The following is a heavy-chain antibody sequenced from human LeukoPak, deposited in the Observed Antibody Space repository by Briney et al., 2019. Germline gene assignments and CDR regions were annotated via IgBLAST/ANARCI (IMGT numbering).Heavy chain of an antibody. CDR1: GFTFSSYA. CDR3: ASSPGYSGSYPLDY. CDR2: ISYDGSNK. D-gene: IGHD1-26*01. J-gene: IGHJ4*02. V-gene: IGHV3-30-3*01. Sequence: GGSLRLSCAAYGFTFSSYAMHWVRQAPGKGLEWVAVISYDGSNKYYADSVKGRFTISRDNSKNTLYLQMNSLRAEDTAVYYCASSPGYSGSYPLDYWGQGTLVTVSS.